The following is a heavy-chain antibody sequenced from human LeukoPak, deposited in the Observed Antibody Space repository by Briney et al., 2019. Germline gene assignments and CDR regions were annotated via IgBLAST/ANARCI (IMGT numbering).Heavy chain of an antibody. Sequence: PGRSLRLSCAASGFTFSSYGMHWVRQAPGKGLEWVAVIWYDGSNKYYADSVKGRFTISRDNAKNSLYLQMNSLRAEDTAVYYCARGGYCSSSICYSLNAFDICGQGAIFSASS. D-gene: IGHD2-2*01. V-gene: IGHV3-33*01. J-gene: IGHJ3*02. CDR2: IWYDGSNK. CDR1: GFTFSSYG. CDR3: ARGGYCSSSICYSLNAFDI.